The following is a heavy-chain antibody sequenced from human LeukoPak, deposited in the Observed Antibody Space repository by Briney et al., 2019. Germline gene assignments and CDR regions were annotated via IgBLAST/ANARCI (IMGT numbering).Heavy chain of an antibody. CDR1: GFSVSNNY. CDR2: IYSGGIT. D-gene: IGHD3-22*01. Sequence: GGSLRLSCAASGFSVSNNYMSWVRQAPGKGLEWVSVIYSGGITCYADSVKGRFTLSSDTSKNTLYLQMDSLRAEDTAVYYCARDWGYDSSTFFYPYYYGMDVWGQGTTVTVSS. CDR3: ARDWGYDSSTFFYPYYYGMDV. J-gene: IGHJ6*02. V-gene: IGHV3-53*01.